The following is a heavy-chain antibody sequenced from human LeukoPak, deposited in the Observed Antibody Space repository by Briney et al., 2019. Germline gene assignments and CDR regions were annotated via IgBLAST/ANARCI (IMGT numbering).Heavy chain of an antibody. D-gene: IGHD2-2*01. V-gene: IGHV3-7*01. Sequence: PGGSLRLSCAASGFTFSWYWMNWVRQARGKGLEWVANIKEDGSEKYYVDSVKGRFTISRDNAKNSLYLQMNSLRAEDTAVYYCARGSSNSFDYWGQGTLVTVSS. CDR3: ARGSSNSFDY. CDR2: IKEDGSEK. CDR1: GFTFSWYW. J-gene: IGHJ4*02.